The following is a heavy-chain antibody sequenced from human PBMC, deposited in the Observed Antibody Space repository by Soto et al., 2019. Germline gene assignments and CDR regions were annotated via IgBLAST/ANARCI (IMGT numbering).Heavy chain of an antibody. CDR1: GFTFSSYA. J-gene: IGHJ6*02. Sequence: GGSLRLSCAASGFTFSSYAMHWVRQAPGKGLEWVAVISYDGSNKYYADSVKGRFTISRDNSKNTLYLQMNSLRAEDTAVYYCARETLWFGKGGESSLRSGLSYGMDVWGQGTTVTVSS. CDR2: ISYDGSNK. V-gene: IGHV3-30-3*01. CDR3: ARETLWFGKGGESSLRSGLSYGMDV. D-gene: IGHD3-10*01.